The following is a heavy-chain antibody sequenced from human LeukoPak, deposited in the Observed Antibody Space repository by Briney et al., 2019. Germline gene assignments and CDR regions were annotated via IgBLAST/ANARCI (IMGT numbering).Heavy chain of an antibody. D-gene: IGHD1-26*01. CDR1: GFTFSNYP. Sequence: GGSLRLSCAASGFTFSNYPMHWVRQVPGKGPEYVSAVTSDGVKTYYANSVKGRFTISRDNSKSTLSLQMGNLRAEDMAVYYCARVGSWDASHLWGQGTMVTVSS. J-gene: IGHJ3*01. CDR2: VTSDGVKT. V-gene: IGHV3-64*01. CDR3: ARVGSWDASHL.